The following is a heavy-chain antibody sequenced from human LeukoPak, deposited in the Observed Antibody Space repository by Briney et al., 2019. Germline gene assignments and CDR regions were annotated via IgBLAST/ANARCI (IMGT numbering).Heavy chain of an antibody. CDR1: GFTFSSYC. V-gene: IGHV3-30*02. Sequence: PGGSLRLSCAASGFTFSSYCMHWVRQAPGKGLEWVAFIRPEGSNKYYADSVKGRFTISRDNSKNTLYLQMNSLRAEDTAVYYCAKAYGSGWYYYFYYWGQGTLVTVSS. J-gene: IGHJ4*02. CDR2: IRPEGSNK. D-gene: IGHD6-19*01. CDR3: AKAYGSGWYYYFYY.